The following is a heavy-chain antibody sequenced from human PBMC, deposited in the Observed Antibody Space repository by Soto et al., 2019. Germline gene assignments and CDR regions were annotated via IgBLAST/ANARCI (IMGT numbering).Heavy chain of an antibody. V-gene: IGHV1-18*01. Sequence: ASVKVSCKASGYTFTSYGISWVRQAPGQGLEWMGWISAYNGNTNYAQKLQGRVTMTTDTSTSTAYMELRSLRSDDTAVYYCARYNWNFNPNHPRDWFDPWGQGTLVTVSS. CDR1: GYTFTSYG. J-gene: IGHJ5*02. CDR3: ARYNWNFNPNHPRDWFDP. D-gene: IGHD1-7*01. CDR2: ISAYNGNT.